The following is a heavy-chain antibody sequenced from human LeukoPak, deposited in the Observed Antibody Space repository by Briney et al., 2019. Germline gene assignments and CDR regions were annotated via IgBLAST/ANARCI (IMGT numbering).Heavy chain of an antibody. CDR1: GFIFSSYV. CDR2: ISVGGGDT. D-gene: IGHD3-16*01. V-gene: IGHV3-23*01. CDR3: AKLNLGEMAYLDS. J-gene: IGHJ4*02. Sequence: GGSLRLSCAASGFIFSSYVMGWVRQAPGKGLEWVSSISVGGGDTFASDSVKGRFTITRDNSKNTLYLQMTGLRVEDTAVYFCAKLNLGEMAYLDSWGQGTLVTVSS.